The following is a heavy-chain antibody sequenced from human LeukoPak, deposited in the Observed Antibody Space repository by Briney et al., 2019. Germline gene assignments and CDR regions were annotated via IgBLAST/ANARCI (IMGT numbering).Heavy chain of an antibody. CDR3: ARLPSAAGAGTFDY. Sequence: GGSLRLSCAASGLTFSSYWMRWVRQAPGKGPEWVAHIGQDGSDRYYVDSVKGRFTMSRDNAKNSLYLQMNSLRVEDTAVYYCARLPSAAGAGTFDYWGQGTLVTVSS. J-gene: IGHJ4*02. V-gene: IGHV3-7*01. CDR2: IGQDGSDR. D-gene: IGHD6-13*01. CDR1: GLTFSSYW.